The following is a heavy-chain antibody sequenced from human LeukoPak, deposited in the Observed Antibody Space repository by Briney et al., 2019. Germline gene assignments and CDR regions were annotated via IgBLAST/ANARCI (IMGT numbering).Heavy chain of an antibody. CDR3: ARDNNMIPLGEVIAY. Sequence: VKVSCKASGYTFTGYYMHWVRQAPGQGLEWMGWINPNSGGTNYAQKFQGRVTMTRDTSISTAYMELSRLRSDDTAVYYCARDNNMIPLGEVIAYWGQEPWSPSPQ. CDR2: INPNSGGT. J-gene: IGHJ4*01. CDR1: GYTFTGYY. D-gene: IGHD3-16*02. V-gene: IGHV1-2*02.